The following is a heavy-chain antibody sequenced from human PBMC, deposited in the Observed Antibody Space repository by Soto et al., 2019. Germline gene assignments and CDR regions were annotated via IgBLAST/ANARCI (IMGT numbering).Heavy chain of an antibody. J-gene: IGHJ5*02. CDR1: NGSISNFY. CDR3: ARSSHKESWFDP. D-gene: IGHD6-13*01. Sequence: QVQLQESGPGLVKPSETLSLSCTVSNGSISNFYWNWIRHPAGKGLEWIGRIYSSGSTHLNPSLRSRVTMSVDTSKNQFSLKLNSVTAADTAVYYCARSSHKESWFDPWGQGTHVTVSS. CDR2: IYSSGST. V-gene: IGHV4-4*07.